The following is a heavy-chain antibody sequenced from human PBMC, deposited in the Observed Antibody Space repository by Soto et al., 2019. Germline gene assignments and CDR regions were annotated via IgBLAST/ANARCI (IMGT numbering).Heavy chain of an antibody. CDR1: GFTFSSYA. Sequence: SLRLSCAASGFTFSSYAMHWVRQAPGKGLEWVAVISYDGSNKYYADSVKGRFTISRDNSKNTLYLQMNSLRAEDTAVYYCARAGNSPGYYYYGMDVWGQGTTVTVSS. CDR3: ARAGNSPGYYYYGMDV. J-gene: IGHJ6*02. V-gene: IGHV3-30-3*01. D-gene: IGHD4-4*01. CDR2: ISYDGSNK.